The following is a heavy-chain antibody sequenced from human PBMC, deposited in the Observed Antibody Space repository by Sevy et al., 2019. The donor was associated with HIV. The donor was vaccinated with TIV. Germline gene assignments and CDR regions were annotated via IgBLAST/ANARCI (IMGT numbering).Heavy chain of an antibody. V-gene: IGHV1-2*02. CDR3: ARDSTRFGELFGY. Sequence: ASVNVSCKASGYTFTGYYMHWVRQAPGQGLEWMGWINPNSGGTNYAQKFQGRVTMTRDTSISTAYMELSRLRSDDTAVYYCARDSTRFGELFGYWGQGTLVTVSS. D-gene: IGHD3-10*01. CDR2: INPNSGGT. J-gene: IGHJ4*02. CDR1: GYTFTGYY.